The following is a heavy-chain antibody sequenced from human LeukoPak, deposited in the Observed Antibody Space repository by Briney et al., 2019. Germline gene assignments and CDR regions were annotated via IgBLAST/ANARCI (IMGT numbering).Heavy chain of an antibody. V-gene: IGHV3-23*01. Sequence: QTGGSLRLSCAASGFTFSSYAMSWVRQAPGKGLEWVSAMSGDVTATYYADSVKGRFTISRDTSKSTLFLQMSGLRAEDTATYYCAKSDCSSLYCYVLDFWGQGTLVTVSS. D-gene: IGHD3-16*02. CDR3: AKSDCSSLYCYVLDF. J-gene: IGHJ4*02. CDR1: GFTFSSYA. CDR2: MSGDVTAT.